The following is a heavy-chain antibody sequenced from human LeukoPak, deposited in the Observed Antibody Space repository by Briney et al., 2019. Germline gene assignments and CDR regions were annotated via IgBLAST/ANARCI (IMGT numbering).Heavy chain of an antibody. D-gene: IGHD1-1*01. CDR3: ARGQRYLTY. CDR1: GFTFSSYG. Sequence: GGSLRLSCAASGFTFSSYGMHWVRQAPGKGLECVSSINSNSSYIYYADSVKGRFTISRDNAKNSLYLQMNSLRAEDTAVYYCARGQRYLTYWGQGTLVTVSS. V-gene: IGHV3-21*01. J-gene: IGHJ4*02. CDR2: INSNSSYI.